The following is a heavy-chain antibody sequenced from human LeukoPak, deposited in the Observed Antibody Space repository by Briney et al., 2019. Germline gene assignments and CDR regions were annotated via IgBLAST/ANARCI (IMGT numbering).Heavy chain of an antibody. V-gene: IGHV4-39*02. J-gene: IGHJ4*02. Sequence: SETLSLTCTVSGGSISSSSYYWGWIRQPPGKGLEWIGSIYYSGSTYYNPSLKSRVTISVDTSKNHFSLKLSSVTAADTAVYYCAGRIAAAGAFDYWGQGTLVTVSS. D-gene: IGHD6-13*01. CDR2: IYYSGST. CDR3: AGRIAAAGAFDY. CDR1: GGSISSSSYY.